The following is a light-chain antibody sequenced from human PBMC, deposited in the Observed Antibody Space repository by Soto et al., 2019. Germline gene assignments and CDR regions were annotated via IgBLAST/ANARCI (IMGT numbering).Light chain of an antibody. CDR2: DVS. J-gene: IGLJ2*01. Sequence: QSALTQPASVSGSPGQSITISCTGTSSDVGGYNYVSWYQQHPGKAPKLMIYDVSNRPSGVSNRFSGSKSGNTASLIISGLQAEDEADYYCSSYTSSSILVFGGGTKLTVL. CDR3: SSYTSSSILV. V-gene: IGLV2-14*01. CDR1: SSDVGGYNY.